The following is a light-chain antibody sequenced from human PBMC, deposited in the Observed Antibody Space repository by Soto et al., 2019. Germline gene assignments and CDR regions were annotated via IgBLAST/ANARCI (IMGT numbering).Light chain of an antibody. V-gene: IGKV3-15*01. Sequence: EIVMMQSPATLSVSPGERATLSCRASQSVSSNLAWYQQKPGQAPRLLIYDASTRATGIPARFSGSGSGTEFTLTISSLQSEDFAVYYCQQYDDWPPWTFGQGTKVEIK. CDR2: DAS. CDR3: QQYDDWPPWT. J-gene: IGKJ1*01. CDR1: QSVSSN.